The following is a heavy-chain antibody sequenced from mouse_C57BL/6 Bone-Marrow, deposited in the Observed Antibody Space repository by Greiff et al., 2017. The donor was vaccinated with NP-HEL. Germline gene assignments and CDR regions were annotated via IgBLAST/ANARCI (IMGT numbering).Heavy chain of an antibody. V-gene: IGHV7-3*01. D-gene: IGHD2-1*01. J-gene: IGHJ4*01. CDR1: GFTFTDYY. CDR2: IRNKANGYTT. CDR3: ASLYYGNYERAMDY. Sequence: EVKLMESGGGLVQPGGSLSLSCAASGFTFTDYYMSWVRQPPGKALEWLGFIRNKANGYTTEYSASVKGRFTISRENSQSSLYLQMNALRAEDSATYYCASLYYGNYERAMDYWGQGTSVTVSS.